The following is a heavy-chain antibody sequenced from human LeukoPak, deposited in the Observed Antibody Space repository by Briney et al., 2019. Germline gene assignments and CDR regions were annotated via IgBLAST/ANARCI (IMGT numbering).Heavy chain of an antibody. Sequence: GGSLRLSCAASGFTFSSYSMNWVRQAPGKGLEWVSSISSSSSYIYYADSVKGRFTISRDNAKNSLYLQMNSLRAEDTAVYYCARGDHSSSIFDYWGQGTLVTVS. J-gene: IGHJ4*02. CDR1: GFTFSSYS. V-gene: IGHV3-21*01. D-gene: IGHD1-14*01. CDR2: ISSSSSYI. CDR3: ARGDHSSSIFDY.